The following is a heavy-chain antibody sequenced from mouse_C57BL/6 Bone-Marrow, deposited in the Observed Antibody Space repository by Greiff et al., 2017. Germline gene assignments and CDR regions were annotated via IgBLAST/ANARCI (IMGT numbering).Heavy chain of an antibody. V-gene: IGHV1-81*01. J-gene: IGHJ4*01. CDR1: GYTFTSYG. D-gene: IGHD1-1*01. CDR2: IYPRSGNT. CDR3: ARGRMTSVVADAMDY. Sequence: QVQLQQSGAELARPGASVKLSCKASGYTFTSYGISWVKQRTGQGLEWIGEIYPRSGNTYYNEKFKGKATLTADKSSSTAYMELRSLTSEDSAVYFWARGRMTSVVADAMDYWGQGTSVTVSS.